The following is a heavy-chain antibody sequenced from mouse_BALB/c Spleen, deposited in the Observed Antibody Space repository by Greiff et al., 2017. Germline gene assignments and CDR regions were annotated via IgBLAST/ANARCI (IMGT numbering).Heavy chain of an antibody. J-gene: IGHJ3*01. V-gene: IGHV5-6-5*01. CDR1: GFTFSSYA. D-gene: IGHD1-1*02. CDR3: ARESDGAYYASFDY. CDR2: ISSGGST. Sequence: EVQRVESGGGLVKPGGSLKLSCAASGFTFSSYAMPWVRQTPEKRLEWVASISSGGSTYYPDSVKGRFTISRDDARNILYLQMSSLRSEDTATYYYARESDGAYYASFDYWGQGTLVTVSA.